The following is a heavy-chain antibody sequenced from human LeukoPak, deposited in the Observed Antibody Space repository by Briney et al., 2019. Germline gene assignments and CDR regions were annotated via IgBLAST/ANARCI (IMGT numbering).Heavy chain of an antibody. Sequence: NPSETLSLTCTVSGGSISSYYWSWIRQPPGKELEWIGYISYSGSTNYNPSLTSRVTISVDTSKNQFSLKLSSVTAADTAVYYCARGYSSSSFDYWGQGTLVTVSS. CDR2: ISYSGST. CDR3: ARGYSSSSFDY. D-gene: IGHD6-6*01. J-gene: IGHJ4*02. V-gene: IGHV4-59*08. CDR1: GGSISSYY.